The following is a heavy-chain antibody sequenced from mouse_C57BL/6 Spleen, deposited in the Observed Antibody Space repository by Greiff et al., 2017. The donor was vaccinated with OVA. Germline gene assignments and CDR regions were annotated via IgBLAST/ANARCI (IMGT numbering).Heavy chain of an antibody. CDR2: IDPETGGT. J-gene: IGHJ2*01. CDR3: TREWLYYGNAY. V-gene: IGHV1-15*01. Sequence: QVQLKQSGAELVRPGASVTLSCKASGYTFTDYEMHWVKQTPVHGLEWIGAIDPETGGTAYNQKFKGKAILTADKSSSTAYMELRSLTSEDSAVYYCTREWLYYGNAYWGQGTTLTVSS. D-gene: IGHD2-1*01. CDR1: GYTFTDYE.